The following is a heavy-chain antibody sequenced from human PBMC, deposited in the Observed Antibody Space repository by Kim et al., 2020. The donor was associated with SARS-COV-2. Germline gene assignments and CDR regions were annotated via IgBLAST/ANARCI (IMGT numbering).Heavy chain of an antibody. CDR1: GGSFSGYY. CDR2: INHSGST. J-gene: IGHJ4*02. V-gene: IGHV4-34*01. D-gene: IGHD5-12*01. CDR3: ARGLRLRGVATMEF. Sequence: SETLSLTCAVYGGSFSGYYWSWIRQPPGKGLEWIGEINHSGSTNYNPSLKSRVTISVDTSKNQFSLKLSSVTAADTAVYYCARGLRLRGVATMEFWGQGTLVTVSS.